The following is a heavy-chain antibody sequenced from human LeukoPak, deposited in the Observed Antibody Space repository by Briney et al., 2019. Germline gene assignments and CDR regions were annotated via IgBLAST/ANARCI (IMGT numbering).Heavy chain of an antibody. Sequence: ASETLSLTCTVSSGSISTSNYYWGWVRQPPGKALEWIGNIFYSGSTYYSPSLKSRVTISVDTSKNQFSPKLSSVTAADTAVYYCARVYSSGWYGSQYYYYMDVWGKGTTVTISS. V-gene: IGHV4-39*01. J-gene: IGHJ6*03. CDR1: SGSISTSNYY. D-gene: IGHD6-19*01. CDR2: IFYSGST. CDR3: ARVYSSGWYGSQYYYYMDV.